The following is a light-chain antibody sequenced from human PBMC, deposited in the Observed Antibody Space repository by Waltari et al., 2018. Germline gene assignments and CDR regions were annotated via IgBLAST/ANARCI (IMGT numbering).Light chain of an antibody. V-gene: IGLV2-11*01. CDR3: CSYAGAYTV. J-gene: IGLJ2*01. Sequence: QSALTQPRSVSGSPGQSVTISCTGTSSDFGGYNYVSWYQQYPGKAPRVIIFDVNKRPSGVPARCSGSKSGTTASLTISGLLSEDEGDYYCCSYAGAYTVFGGGTKVTVL. CDR1: SSDFGGYNY. CDR2: DVN.